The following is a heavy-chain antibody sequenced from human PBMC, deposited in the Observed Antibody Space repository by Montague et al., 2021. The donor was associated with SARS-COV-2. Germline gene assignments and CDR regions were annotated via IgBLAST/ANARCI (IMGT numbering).Heavy chain of an antibody. CDR3: ASHPSVLLWFGELLSDRFDP. CDR2: IYYSGST. J-gene: IGHJ5*02. V-gene: IGHV4-39*01. Sequence: SEILSLTCTVSGGSISSSSCYWGWIRQPPGKGLEWIGSIYYSGSTYYNPSLKSRVTISVDTSKNQFSLKLSSVTAADTAVYYCASHPSVLLWFGELLSDRFDPWGQGTLVTVSS. CDR1: GGSISSSSCY. D-gene: IGHD3-10*01.